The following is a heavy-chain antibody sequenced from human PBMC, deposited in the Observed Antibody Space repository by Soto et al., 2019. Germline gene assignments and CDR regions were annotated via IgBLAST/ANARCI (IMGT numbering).Heavy chain of an antibody. CDR3: ASTRFGAVAGT. Sequence: QVQLVQSGAEVKKPGASVKVSCKTSGYTFTSYDIHWVRQATGQGPEWMGWMNPNSGNTVYAQKLQSRPTMTRNTSMSTAYTKLRSLRPEDTAVYYCASTRFGAVAGTWGQGALVNVSS. CDR2: MNPNSGNT. D-gene: IGHD6-19*01. CDR1: GYTFTSYD. V-gene: IGHV1-8*01. J-gene: IGHJ4*02.